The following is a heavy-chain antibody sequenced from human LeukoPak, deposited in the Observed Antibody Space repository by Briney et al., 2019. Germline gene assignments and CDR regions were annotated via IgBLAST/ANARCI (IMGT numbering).Heavy chain of an antibody. D-gene: IGHD3-22*01. Sequence: SETLSLTCTVSGGSISTYYWSWIRQPPGKGLEWIWYIHYSGSTNCNPSLKSRVTISVDTSKNQFSLKLSSVTAADTDVYYCARGYFDNSGYSAPFHYWGQGTLVTVSS. CDR1: GGSISTYY. V-gene: IGHV4-59*01. CDR3: ARGYFDNSGYSAPFHY. CDR2: IHYSGST. J-gene: IGHJ4*02.